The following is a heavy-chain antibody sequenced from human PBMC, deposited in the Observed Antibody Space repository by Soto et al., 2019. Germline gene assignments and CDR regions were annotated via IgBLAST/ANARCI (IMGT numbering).Heavy chain of an antibody. CDR2: FDPEDGET. J-gene: IGHJ6*02. CDR3: ATRIAVAGRGDYFYGMDD. D-gene: IGHD6-19*01. CDR1: GYTLTELS. V-gene: IGHV1-24*01. Sequence: ASVKVSCKVSGYTLTELSMHWVRQAPGKGLEWMGGFDPEDGETIYAQKFQGRVTLTEDTSTDTAYMELSSLRSEDPAVYYCATRIAVAGRGDYFYGMDDWGQGTTVTVSS.